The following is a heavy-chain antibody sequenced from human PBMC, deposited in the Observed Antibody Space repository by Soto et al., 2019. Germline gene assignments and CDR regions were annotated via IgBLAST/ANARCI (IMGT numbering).Heavy chain of an antibody. CDR1: GFIFSNYA. J-gene: IGHJ4*02. D-gene: IGHD1-1*01. Sequence: GGSLRLSCAASGFIFSNYAMSGVRQAPGRGLEWVSAISGSGATTYYPDSVKGRFTISRDNSKNTLYLQMNDLRADDTAVYYCTKGGIPRRYNIPKVDFDYWGQGSLVTVPS. CDR2: ISGSGATT. CDR3: TKGGIPRRYNIPKVDFDY. V-gene: IGHV3-23*01.